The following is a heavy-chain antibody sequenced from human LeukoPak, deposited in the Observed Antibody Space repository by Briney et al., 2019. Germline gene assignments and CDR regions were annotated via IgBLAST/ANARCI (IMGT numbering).Heavy chain of an antibody. J-gene: IGHJ4*02. Sequence: PSETLSLTCAVYGGSFSDYYWSWIRQPPGKGLEWIGEINHSGSTNYNPSLKIRVTISADTSKNQLSLRLSSVTAADTAVYYCARVSYSNYAQFDYWGQGTLVTVSS. CDR1: GGSFSDYY. CDR3: ARVSYSNYAQFDY. D-gene: IGHD4-11*01. CDR2: INHSGST. V-gene: IGHV4-34*01.